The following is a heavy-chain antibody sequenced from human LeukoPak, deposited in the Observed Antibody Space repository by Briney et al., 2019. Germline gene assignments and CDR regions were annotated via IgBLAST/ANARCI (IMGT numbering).Heavy chain of an antibody. J-gene: IGHJ4*02. CDR1: GFTFSTYG. D-gene: IGHD6-13*01. Sequence: GGSLRLSRAASGFTFSTYGMHWVRQAPGKGLEWVAFVRYDGSNKYYADSVKGRFTISRDNSKSTLYLQMNSLRAEDTAVYYCAKDFRYFRAAAGMEIDYWGQGTLVTVSS. CDR2: VRYDGSNK. CDR3: AKDFRYFRAAAGMEIDY. V-gene: IGHV3-30*02.